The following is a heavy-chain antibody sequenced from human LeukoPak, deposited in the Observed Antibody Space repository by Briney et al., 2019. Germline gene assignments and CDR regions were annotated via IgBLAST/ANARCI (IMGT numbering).Heavy chain of an antibody. Sequence: PAGSLRLSCSASGFTFSSNGMHWVRQAPGKGLEWVAVIRYDGSNKYYDDSVKGRFTISRDNSKNTLYLQMNSLRAEDTAVYYCASDDSPYSRSWYIDYRGQGTLVSVSS. CDR3: ASDDSPYSRSWYIDY. CDR2: IRYDGSNK. J-gene: IGHJ4*02. D-gene: IGHD6-13*01. CDR1: GFTFSSNG. V-gene: IGHV3-33*01.